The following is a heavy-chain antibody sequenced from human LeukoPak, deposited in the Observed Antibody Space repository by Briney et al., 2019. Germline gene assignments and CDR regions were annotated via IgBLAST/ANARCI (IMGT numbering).Heavy chain of an antibody. D-gene: IGHD3-22*01. CDR2: IKQDGSEK. Sequence: GGSLRLSCAASGFTFSSYWMSWIRQAPGKGLEWVANIKQDGSEKYYVDSVKGRFTISRDNAKNSLYLQMNSLRAEDTAVYYCARVTYYDSSGYYYTNDYWGQGTLVTVSS. CDR1: GFTFSSYW. J-gene: IGHJ4*02. V-gene: IGHV3-7*01. CDR3: ARVTYYDSSGYYYTNDY.